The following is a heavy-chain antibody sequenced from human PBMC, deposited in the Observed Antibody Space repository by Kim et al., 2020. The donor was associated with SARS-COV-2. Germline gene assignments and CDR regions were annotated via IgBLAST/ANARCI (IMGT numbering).Heavy chain of an antibody. CDR2: IDWDDDT. Sequence: SGPTLVNPTQTLTLTCTFSGFSLSTSGMCVSWIRQPPGKALEWLALIDWDDDTYYSTSLKTRLTISKDTSKNQVVLTMTNMDPVDTATYYCARLNTGYDFWSGTNYYYGMDVWGQGTTVTVSS. J-gene: IGHJ6*02. CDR1: GFSLSTSGMC. D-gene: IGHD3-3*01. CDR3: ARLNTGYDFWSGTNYYYGMDV. V-gene: IGHV2-70*01.